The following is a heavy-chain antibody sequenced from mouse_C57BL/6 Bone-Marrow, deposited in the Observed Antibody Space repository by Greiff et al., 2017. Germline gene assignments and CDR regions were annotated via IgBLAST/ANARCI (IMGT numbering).Heavy chain of an antibody. CDR3: ALYYDCGAWFAY. Sequence: VQLQQSVAELVRPGASVKLSCTASGFNINNSYMHWVKQRPVQGLEWIGGIDPANGSTTYAPKFQGKAIMTADTSANTAYLQLSSLTSEDTAIYYCALYYDCGAWFAYWGTGTLVTVSA. V-gene: IGHV14-3*01. D-gene: IGHD2-4*01. CDR2: IDPANGST. CDR1: GFNINNSY. J-gene: IGHJ3*01.